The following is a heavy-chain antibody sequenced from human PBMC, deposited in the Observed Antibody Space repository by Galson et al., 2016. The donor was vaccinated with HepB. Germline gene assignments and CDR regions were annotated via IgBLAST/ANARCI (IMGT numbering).Heavy chain of an antibody. D-gene: IGHD3-3*01. CDR3: ARGEVTWSGYYIRGMDV. CDR1: GGTFSSYG. Sequence: SVKVSCKASGGTFSSYGISWVRQAPGQGLEWMGGIIPMFGTTNYAQKFQPRVKITADKFTSTVYMELGSLRSEDTAVYYCARGEVTWSGYYIRGMDVWGQGTTVTVSS. V-gene: IGHV1-69*06. CDR2: IIPMFGTT. J-gene: IGHJ6*02.